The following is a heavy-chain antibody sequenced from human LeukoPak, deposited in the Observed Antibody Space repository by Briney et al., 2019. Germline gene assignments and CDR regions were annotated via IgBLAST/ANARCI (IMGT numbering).Heavy chain of an antibody. CDR3: SRDGLDYYGSGSYRGFDY. V-gene: IGHV3-49*04. D-gene: IGHD3-10*01. CDR2: VRTKDFGGTT. Sequence: GGSLRLSCTASGFTFGDYSMSWVRQAPGKGLEYIGFVRTKDFGGTTEYAASVKGRFTISRDDSKSIAYLQIHSLQSEDTAVYYCSRDGLDYYGSGSYRGFDYWGQGTLVTVSS. J-gene: IGHJ4*02. CDR1: GFTFGDYS.